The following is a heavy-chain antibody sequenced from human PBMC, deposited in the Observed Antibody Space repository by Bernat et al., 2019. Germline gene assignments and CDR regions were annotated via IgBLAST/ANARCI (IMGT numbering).Heavy chain of an antibody. CDR2: ISASGGGT. Sequence: EVQLLESGGGLVQPGGSLRLSCAASGFIFANYALSWVRQAPGKGLEWVPSISASGGGTYYADSVKGRFTISRDNSKTTLYLQMNGLRAEDTAIYYCAGGGLRFAGTWGQGTLVTVSS. J-gene: IGHJ5*02. CDR1: GFIFANYA. V-gene: IGHV3-23*01. D-gene: IGHD3-16*01. CDR3: AGGGLRFAGT.